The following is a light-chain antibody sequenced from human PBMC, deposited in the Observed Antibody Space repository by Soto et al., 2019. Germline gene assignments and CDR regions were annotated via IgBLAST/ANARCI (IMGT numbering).Light chain of an antibody. CDR2: EVY. Sequence: QSALTQPPSASGSPGQSVTISCTGSSSDIGAYNFVSWYQQHPGKAPKVIISEVYKRPSGVPSRLSGSKSGNTASLTISGLQADDEADYYCSEHAGSNNPFAFGGGTKLTVL. J-gene: IGLJ1*01. CDR1: SSDIGAYNF. CDR3: SEHAGSNNPFA. V-gene: IGLV2-8*01.